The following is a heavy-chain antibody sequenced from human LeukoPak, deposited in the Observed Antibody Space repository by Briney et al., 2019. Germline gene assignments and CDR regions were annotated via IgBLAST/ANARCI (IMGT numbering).Heavy chain of an antibody. CDR2: IIPIFGTA. Sequence: ASVKVSCKASGGTFSSYAISWVRQAPGQGLEWMGGIIPIFGTANYAQKFQGRVTITADESTSTAYMELSSLRSEDAAVYYCARPSSSGYYRYYFDYWGQGTLVTVSS. J-gene: IGHJ4*02. CDR1: GGTFSSYA. D-gene: IGHD3-22*01. CDR3: ARPSSSGYYRYYFDY. V-gene: IGHV1-69*13.